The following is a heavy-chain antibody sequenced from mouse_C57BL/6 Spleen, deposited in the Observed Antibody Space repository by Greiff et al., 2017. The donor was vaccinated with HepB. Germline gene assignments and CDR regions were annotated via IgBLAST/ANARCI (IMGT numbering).Heavy chain of an antibody. J-gene: IGHJ4*01. CDR2: IYPRDGST. V-gene: IGHV1-78*01. CDR3: ASAVDYSNLYYAMDY. CDR1: GYTFTDHT. D-gene: IGHD2-5*01. Sequence: QVQLQQSDAELVKPGASVKISCKVSGYTFTDHTIHWMKQRPEQGLEWIGYIYPRDGSTKYNEKFKGKATLTADKSSSTAYMQLNSLTSEDSAVYFCASAVDYSNLYYAMDYWGQGTSVTVSS.